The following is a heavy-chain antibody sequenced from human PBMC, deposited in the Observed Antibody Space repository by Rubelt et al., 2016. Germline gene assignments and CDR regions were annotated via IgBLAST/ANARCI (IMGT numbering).Heavy chain of an antibody. V-gene: IGHV3-43*01. CDR3: AKDLSKLLWFGEGFDY. D-gene: IGHD3-10*01. CDR2: ISWDGGST. CDR1: GFTFDDYT. Sequence: AASGFTFDDYTMHWVRQAPGKGLEWVSLISWDGGSTYYADSVKGRFTISRDNSKNSLYLQMNSLRTEDTALYYCAKDLSKLLWFGEGFDYWGQGPLVTVSS. J-gene: IGHJ4*02.